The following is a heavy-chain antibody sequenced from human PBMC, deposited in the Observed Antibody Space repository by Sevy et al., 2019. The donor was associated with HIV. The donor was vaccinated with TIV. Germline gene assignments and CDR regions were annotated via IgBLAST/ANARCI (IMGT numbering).Heavy chain of an antibody. Sequence: GGSLRLSCAASGFTFNTHAMHWVRQAPGKGLEWVALISYDGIIKYYADSVRGRFTISRDNSKNTLFLQMDSLRGEDTAVYYCARDPRMYGDYLLAYFDYWGQGTLVTVSS. D-gene: IGHD2-8*01. CDR1: GFTFNTHA. CDR2: ISYDGIIK. CDR3: ARDPRMYGDYLLAYFDY. V-gene: IGHV3-30*04. J-gene: IGHJ4*02.